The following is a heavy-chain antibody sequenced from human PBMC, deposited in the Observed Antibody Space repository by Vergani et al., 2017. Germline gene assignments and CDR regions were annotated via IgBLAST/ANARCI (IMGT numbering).Heavy chain of an antibody. V-gene: IGHV3-21*01. CDR1: GFTFSSYS. Sequence: EVQLVESGGGLVKPGGSLRLSCAASGFTFSSYSMNWDRQAPGKGLEWVSSISSSSSYIYYADSVKGRFTISRDNAKNSLYLQMNSLRAEDTAVYYCARDGSFRDWFGELSPGAFDIWGQGTMVTVSS. J-gene: IGHJ3*02. D-gene: IGHD3-10*01. CDR3: ARDGSFRDWFGELSPGAFDI. CDR2: ISSSSSYI.